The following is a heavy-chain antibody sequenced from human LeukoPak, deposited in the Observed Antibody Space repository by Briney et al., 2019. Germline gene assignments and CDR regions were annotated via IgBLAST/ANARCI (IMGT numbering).Heavy chain of an antibody. V-gene: IGHV3-7*01. Sequence: GGCLRLSCAASGFTLSVYCMWWVRQALGKGREWVANKKQEGGKKYNEVSVKGRFTISRDNANNSLYLQMNSLRAEDTAVYYCATWINGLGFCDYWGQGTLVTVSS. J-gene: IGHJ4*02. CDR2: KKQEGGKK. CDR1: GFTLSVYC. CDR3: ATWINGLGFCDY. D-gene: IGHD5-12*01.